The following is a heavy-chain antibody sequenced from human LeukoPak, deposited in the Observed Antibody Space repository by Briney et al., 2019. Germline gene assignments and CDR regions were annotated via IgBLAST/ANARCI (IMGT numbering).Heavy chain of an antibody. J-gene: IGHJ4*02. CDR2: INHSGST. CDR3: ASKDGIAVAGTISY. V-gene: IGHV4-34*01. CDR1: GGSFSGYY. Sequence: SETLSLTCAAYGGSFSGYYWSWIRQPPGKGLEWIGEINHSGSTNYNPSLKSRVTISVDKSKNQFSLKLSSVTAADTAVYYCASKDGIAVAGTISYWGQGTLVTVSS. D-gene: IGHD6-19*01.